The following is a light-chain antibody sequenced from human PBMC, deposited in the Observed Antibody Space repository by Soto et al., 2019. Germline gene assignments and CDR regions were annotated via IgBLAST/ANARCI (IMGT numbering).Light chain of an antibody. CDR2: GAS. CDR3: QQYDTLPRT. V-gene: IGKV3-20*01. Sequence: EIVMTQSPGTLSLSPGERATLSGRASQSVSNNYLAWYQQKPGQAPRLLIHGASNRATGIPDRFNGSGSGTDFTLTISRLEPEDSAVYYCQQYDTLPRTFGQGTKVDIK. CDR1: QSVSNNY. J-gene: IGKJ1*01.